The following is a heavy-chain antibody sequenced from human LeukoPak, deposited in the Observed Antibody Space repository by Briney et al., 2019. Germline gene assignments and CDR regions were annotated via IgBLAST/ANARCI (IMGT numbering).Heavy chain of an antibody. D-gene: IGHD5-12*01. V-gene: IGHV1-2*06. CDR2: INPSNGDT. J-gene: IGHJ4*02. CDR1: GYTFTGYY. CDR3: ARFGYSGYDLNLDY. Sequence: ASVKVSCKASGYTFTGYYIHWVRQASGQGLEWMGRINPSNGDTKYAQKFRGRVTMTRDTYMTTAYMELNRLRFDDTAVYYCARFGYSGYDLNLDYWGQGTLVTVSS.